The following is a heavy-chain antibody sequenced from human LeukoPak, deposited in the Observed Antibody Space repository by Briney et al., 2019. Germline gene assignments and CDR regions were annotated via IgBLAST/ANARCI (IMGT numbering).Heavy chain of an antibody. CDR1: GFTFSSYS. CDR3: AREGWGYYCMDV. Sequence: GGSLRLSCAAAGFTFSSYSMNWVRQAPGKGLEWVSSISSSSKFIYYADSVKGRFTISRDNANNSMYLQMNSVRAEDTAVYYCAREGWGYYCMDVWGQGTTVTVSS. J-gene: IGHJ6*02. D-gene: IGHD7-27*01. CDR2: ISSSSKFI. V-gene: IGHV3-21*01.